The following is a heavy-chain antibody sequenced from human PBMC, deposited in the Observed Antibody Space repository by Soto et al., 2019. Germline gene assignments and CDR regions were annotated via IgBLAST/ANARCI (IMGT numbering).Heavy chain of an antibody. Sequence: SETLSLTCAVYGGSFSGYYWSWIRQPPGKGLEWIGEINHSGSTNYNPSLKSRVTISIDTSKNQFSLKLSSVTAADTAVYYCARVSTPPEPFDYWGQGTLVTVSS. J-gene: IGHJ4*02. CDR2: INHSGST. D-gene: IGHD1-1*01. CDR1: GGSFSGYY. V-gene: IGHV4-34*01. CDR3: ARVSTPPEPFDY.